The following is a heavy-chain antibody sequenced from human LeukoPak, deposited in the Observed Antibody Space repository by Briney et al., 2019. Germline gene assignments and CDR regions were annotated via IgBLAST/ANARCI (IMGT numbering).Heavy chain of an antibody. J-gene: IGHJ4*02. CDR2: IIPIFGTA. D-gene: IGHD3-22*01. CDR1: GGTFSSYA. Sequence: ASVKVSCKASGGTFSSYAISWVRQAPGQGLEWMGGIIPIFGTANYAQKFQGRVTITTDESTSTAYMELSSLRSEDTAVYYCARDIAYYYDSSGYYYGEWGQGTLVTVSS. V-gene: IGHV1-69*05. CDR3: ARDIAYYYDSSGYYYGE.